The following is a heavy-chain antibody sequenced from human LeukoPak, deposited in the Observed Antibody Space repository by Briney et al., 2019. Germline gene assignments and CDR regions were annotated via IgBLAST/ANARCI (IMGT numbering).Heavy chain of an antibody. V-gene: IGHV4-34*01. D-gene: IGHD3-10*01. CDR2: INHSGST. CDR1: GGSFSGYF. Sequence: PSETLSLTCAVYGGSFSGYFWTWIRQLPGKGLEWIGEINHSGSTNYNPSLKSRVTISVDTSKNQFSLKLTSVTAADTAVYYCARGVGFVKIDYWGQGTLVTVSP. CDR3: ARGVGFVKIDY. J-gene: IGHJ4*02.